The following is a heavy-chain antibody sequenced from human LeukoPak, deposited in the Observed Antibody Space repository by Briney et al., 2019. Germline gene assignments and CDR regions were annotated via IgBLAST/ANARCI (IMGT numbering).Heavy chain of an antibody. V-gene: IGHV3-21*06. CDR2: IDTRSSYI. CDR1: GFSFSDYD. J-gene: IGHJ4*02. Sequence: GGSLRLSCAASGFSFSDYDMNWVRQAAGKELEWVSSIDTRSSYIYYADSVKGRFTISRDNAKNSLFLQMNSLRDEDTAVYYCAREDGSRIAVAGSRYWGQGTLVTVSS. D-gene: IGHD6-19*01. CDR3: AREDGSRIAVAGSRY.